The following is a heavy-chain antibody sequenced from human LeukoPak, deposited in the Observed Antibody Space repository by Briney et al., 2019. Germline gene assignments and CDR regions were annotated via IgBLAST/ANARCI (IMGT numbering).Heavy chain of an antibody. Sequence: SETLSLTCTVSGGSISSSSYYWGWIRQPPGKGLEWIGSIYYSGSTYYNPSLKSRVTISVDTSKNQFSLKLSSVTAADTAVYYCARVKAMTTRHLDVWGQGTTVTVSS. CDR3: ARVKAMTTRHLDV. CDR1: GGSISSSSYY. D-gene: IGHD4-11*01. CDR2: IYYSGST. J-gene: IGHJ6*02. V-gene: IGHV4-39*07.